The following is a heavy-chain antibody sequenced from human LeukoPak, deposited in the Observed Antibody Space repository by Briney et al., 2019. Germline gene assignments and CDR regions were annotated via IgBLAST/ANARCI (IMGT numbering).Heavy chain of an antibody. D-gene: IGHD2-8*01. CDR2: ISSSSSYI. V-gene: IGHV3-21*01. CDR3: ARGHGHTNPPFDY. CDR1: GFTFSSYS. J-gene: IGHJ4*02. Sequence: GGSLRLSCAASGFTFSSYSMNWVRQAPGKGLEWVSSISSSSSYIYYADSVKGRFTISRDNAKNSLYLQMNSLRAEDTAVYYCARGHGHTNPPFDYWGQGTLVTVSS.